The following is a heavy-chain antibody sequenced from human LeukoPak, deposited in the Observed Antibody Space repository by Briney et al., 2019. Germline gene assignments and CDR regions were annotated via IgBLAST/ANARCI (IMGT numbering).Heavy chain of an antibody. Sequence: GGSLRLSCAASGFTFNNYEINCVRQAPGRGLEWVSYISGSGGTIYYADSVKGRFTISRDNAKNSLYLQMNSLRAEDTAVYYCARANTCRQQLAFDSWGQGTLVTVSS. J-gene: IGHJ4*02. CDR3: ARANTCRQQLAFDS. V-gene: IGHV3-48*03. D-gene: IGHD6-13*01. CDR2: ISGSGGTI. CDR1: GFTFNNYE.